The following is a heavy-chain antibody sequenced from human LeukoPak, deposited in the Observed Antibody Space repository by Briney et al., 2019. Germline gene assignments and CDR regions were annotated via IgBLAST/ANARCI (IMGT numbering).Heavy chain of an antibody. J-gene: IGHJ4*02. CDR3: ARDPPRGVIWFGESDSHGDY. D-gene: IGHD3-10*01. Sequence: GGSLRLSCAASGFTFSSYSMNWVRKAPGKGLEGVSSISSSSSYIYYADSVKGRFTISRDNAKNSLYLQMNSLRAEDTAVYYCARDPPRGVIWFGESDSHGDYWGQGTLVTVSS. CDR1: GFTFSSYS. CDR2: ISSSSSYI. V-gene: IGHV3-21*01.